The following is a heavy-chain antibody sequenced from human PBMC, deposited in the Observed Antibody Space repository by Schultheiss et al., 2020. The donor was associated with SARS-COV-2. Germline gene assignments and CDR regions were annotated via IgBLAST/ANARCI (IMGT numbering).Heavy chain of an antibody. D-gene: IGHD6-13*01. Sequence: SETLSLTCTVSGGSISSYYWSWVRQPPGKGLEWIAYIDYSGSTYYNPSLKSRVTISVDTSKNQFSLKLSSVTAADTAVYYCARVRQGIAAAGPMGPNDYWGQGTLVTVSS. CDR2: IDYSGST. J-gene: IGHJ4*02. CDR3: ARVRQGIAAAGPMGPNDY. CDR1: GGSISSYY. V-gene: IGHV4-59*08.